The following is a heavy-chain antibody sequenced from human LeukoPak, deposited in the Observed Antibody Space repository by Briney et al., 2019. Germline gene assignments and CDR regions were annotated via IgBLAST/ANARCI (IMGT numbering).Heavy chain of an antibody. J-gene: IGHJ4*02. Sequence: GGSLRLSCAASGFRFSDSWMSWVRPAPGKGLEWVANIKEDGAEEYYVESVKGRCTIFRDNAKHSLHLQRNSLRVEDTAVYYCASGMTEFDYWGQGSLV. V-gene: IGHV3-7*01. CDR3: ASGMTEFDY. CDR2: IKEDGAEE. CDR1: GFRFSDSW.